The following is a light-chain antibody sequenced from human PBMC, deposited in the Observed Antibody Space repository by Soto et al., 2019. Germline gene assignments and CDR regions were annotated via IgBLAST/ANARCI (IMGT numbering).Light chain of an antibody. CDR1: QSISSF. CDR3: QQSYSTPLT. J-gene: IGKJ4*01. Sequence: DIQMTQSPSSLSASVGARVTISCRASQSISSFLNWYQQKPGQAPKVLIYAASSLESGVPSRFSCSGSGTDFTLTISSLQPEDFATYYCQQSYSTPLTFGGGTKVEIK. V-gene: IGKV1-39*01. CDR2: AAS.